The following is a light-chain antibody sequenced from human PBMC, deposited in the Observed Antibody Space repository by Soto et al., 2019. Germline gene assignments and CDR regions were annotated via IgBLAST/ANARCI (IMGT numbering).Light chain of an antibody. Sequence: DIQMTQSPSSLSASVGDRVTITCRASQSISTYLNWYQQKPGKAPNLLISAASSLQSGVPSRFSGSGSGTDFTLTISSLQPEDFATYHCQQSYSSPRTFGQGTKLEI. J-gene: IGKJ2*01. CDR2: AAS. CDR3: QQSYSSPRT. V-gene: IGKV1-39*01. CDR1: QSISTY.